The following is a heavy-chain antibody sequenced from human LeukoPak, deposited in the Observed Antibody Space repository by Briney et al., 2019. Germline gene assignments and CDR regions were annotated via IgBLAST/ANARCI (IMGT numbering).Heavy chain of an antibody. V-gene: IGHV3-48*02. CDR1: GFTFSSYA. J-gene: IGHJ4*02. CDR3: TRDAEYGESLCHY. Sequence: GGSLRLSCAASGFTFSSYAMSWVRQAPGKGLEWVSYISSGGSTIYYADSVKGRFTISRDNDKNSLYLEMNSLRDEDTALYYCTRDAEYGESLCHYWGQGILVTVSS. CDR2: ISSGGSTI. D-gene: IGHD4-17*01.